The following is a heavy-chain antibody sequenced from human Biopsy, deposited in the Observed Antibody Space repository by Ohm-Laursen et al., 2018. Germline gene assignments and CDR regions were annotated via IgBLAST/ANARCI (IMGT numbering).Heavy chain of an antibody. Sequence: ASVKVSCNASGYTFTGYHVHWVRQAPGQGLEWMGWINAKTGDTNYAQKFQGRVTMTRDTSIGTAYVDLSSLRSDDTAVYYCTRGGYYYDSLAYYYWFDPWGQGTLVTVSS. CDR2: INAKTGDT. V-gene: IGHV1-2*02. CDR3: TRGGYYYDSLAYYYWFDP. J-gene: IGHJ5*02. D-gene: IGHD3-22*01. CDR1: GYTFTGYH.